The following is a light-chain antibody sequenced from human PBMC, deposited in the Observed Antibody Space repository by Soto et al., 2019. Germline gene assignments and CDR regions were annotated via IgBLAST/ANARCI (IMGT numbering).Light chain of an antibody. J-gene: IGKJ1*01. CDR3: QQYDDWPRT. CDR1: QSVSSN. Sequence: PGERATVSCRASQSVSSNYLAWYQQKPGQAPRLLIYAASTRATSTPARFSGSGSGTEFTLTISSLQSEDFAIYYCQQYDDWPRTFGQGTKVDIK. CDR2: AAS. V-gene: IGKV3-15*01.